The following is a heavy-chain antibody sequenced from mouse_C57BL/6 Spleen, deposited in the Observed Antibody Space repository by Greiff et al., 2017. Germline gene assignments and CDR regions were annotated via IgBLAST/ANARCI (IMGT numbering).Heavy chain of an antibody. CDR2: IDPSDSYT. CDR1: GYTFTSYW. V-gene: IGHV1-50*01. Sequence: QVQLKQPGAELVKPGASVKLSCKASGYTFTSYWMQWVKQRPGQGLEWIGEIDPSDSYTNYNQKFKGKATLTVDTSSSTAYMQLSSLTSEDSAVYYCARNIRSNPSFDYWGQGTTLTVSS. CDR3: ARNIRSNPSFDY. D-gene: IGHD1-1*01. J-gene: IGHJ2*01.